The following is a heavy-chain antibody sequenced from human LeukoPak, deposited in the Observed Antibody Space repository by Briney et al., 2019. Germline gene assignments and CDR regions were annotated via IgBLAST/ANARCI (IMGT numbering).Heavy chain of an antibody. Sequence: GESLRISCKGSGYSFSSNWIGWVRQMPGKGLDWMGIIYPGDSDTRYSPSFQGQVTISADKSINTAYLQWSSLKASDTATYYCARHRPGYCNSTSCYYSYYFDYWGQGTLVAVSS. CDR3: ARHRPGYCNSTSCYYSYYFDY. V-gene: IGHV5-51*01. J-gene: IGHJ4*02. CDR2: IYPGDSDT. CDR1: GYSFSSNW. D-gene: IGHD2-2*01.